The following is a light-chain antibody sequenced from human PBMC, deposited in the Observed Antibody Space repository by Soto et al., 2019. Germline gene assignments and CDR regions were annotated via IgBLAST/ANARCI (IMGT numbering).Light chain of an antibody. V-gene: IGLV1-51*01. Sequence: QSVLTQPPSVSAAPGQKLTISCSGSSSNIGNNYVSWYQQLPGTAPKLLIYDNNKRPSGVPDRFSGSKSGTSATLDITGLQTGDEADYYCGTWDSILDSVVFGGGTKLTVL. CDR2: DNN. CDR1: SSNIGNNY. J-gene: IGLJ2*01. CDR3: GTWDSILDSVV.